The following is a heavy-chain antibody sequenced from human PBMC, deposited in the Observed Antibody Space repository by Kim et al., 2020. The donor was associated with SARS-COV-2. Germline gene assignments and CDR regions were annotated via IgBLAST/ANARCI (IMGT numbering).Heavy chain of an antibody. CDR2: IYYSGST. V-gene: IGHV4-31*03. CDR3: ARDSSMTTVTEGYFQH. CDR1: GGSISSGGYY. Sequence: SETLSLTCTVSGGSISSGGYYWSWIRQHPGKGLEWIGYIYYSGSTYYNPSLKSRVTISVDTSKNQFSLKLSSVTAADTAVYYCARDSSMTTVTEGYFQHWGQGTLVTVSS. J-gene: IGHJ1*01. D-gene: IGHD4-17*01.